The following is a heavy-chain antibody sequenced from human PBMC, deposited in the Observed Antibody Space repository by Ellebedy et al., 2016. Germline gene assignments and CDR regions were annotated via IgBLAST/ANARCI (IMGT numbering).Heavy chain of an antibody. V-gene: IGHV1-24*01. J-gene: IGHJ3*01. D-gene: IGHD4-17*01. CDR3: ATGDYGEYGLV. Sequence: ASVKVSCKVSGYPLTEMSMHWVRQSPGKGLEWMGGYDPEVGKTVYAQRFQARLTMTEDASADTAYMELSSLRSEDTAVYFCATGDYGEYGLVWGQGTKVTVSS. CDR2: YDPEVGKT. CDR1: GYPLTEMS.